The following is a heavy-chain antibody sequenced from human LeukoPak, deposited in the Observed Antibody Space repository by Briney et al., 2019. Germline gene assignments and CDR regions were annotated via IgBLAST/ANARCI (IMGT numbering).Heavy chain of an antibody. CDR3: ARDPSGGQSPGYY. CDR2: IIPTSAGT. V-gene: IGHV1-2*02. Sequence: ASVKVSCKASGYTFTGYYMHWVRQAHGQGNEWRGCIIPTSAGTNYFQIFQGKVTITSDTSISTAYIELSRLRSYDTAVYYCARDPSGGQSPGYYWGQGTLVTVSS. D-gene: IGHD4-23*01. CDR1: GYTFTGYY. J-gene: IGHJ4*02.